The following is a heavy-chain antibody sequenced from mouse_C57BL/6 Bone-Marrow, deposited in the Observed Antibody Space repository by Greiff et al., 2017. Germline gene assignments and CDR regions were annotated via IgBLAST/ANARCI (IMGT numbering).Heavy chain of an antibody. Sequence: QVQLQQPGAELVKPGASVKLSCKASGYTFTSYWMHWVKQRPGQGLEWIGMIHPNSGSTNYNEKFKSKATLTVDKSSSTAYMQLSSLTSEDSAVYYCATYYYGSSSRAMDYWGQGTSVTVSS. CDR3: ATYYYGSSSRAMDY. CDR2: IHPNSGST. D-gene: IGHD1-1*01. CDR1: GYTFTSYW. V-gene: IGHV1-64*01. J-gene: IGHJ4*01.